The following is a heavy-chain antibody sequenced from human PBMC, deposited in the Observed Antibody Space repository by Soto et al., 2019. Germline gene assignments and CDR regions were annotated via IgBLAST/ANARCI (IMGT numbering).Heavy chain of an antibody. CDR3: ARSQGSSTSLEIYYYYYYGMDV. D-gene: IGHD2-2*01. CDR1: GGTFSSYA. V-gene: IGHV1-69*01. CDR2: IIPISGTA. Sequence: QVQLVQSGAEVKKPGSSVKVSCKASGGTFSSYAISWVRQAPGQGLEWMGGIIPISGTANYAQKFQGRVTITADESTSTAYXELSSLRSEDTAVYYCARSQGSSTSLEIYYYYYYGMDVWGQGTTVTVSS. J-gene: IGHJ6*02.